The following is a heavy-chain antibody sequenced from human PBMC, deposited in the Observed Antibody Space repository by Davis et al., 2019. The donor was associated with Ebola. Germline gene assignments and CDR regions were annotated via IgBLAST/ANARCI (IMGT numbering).Heavy chain of an antibody. D-gene: IGHD1-14*01. V-gene: IGHV3-30-3*01. CDR3: ARATVLDH. J-gene: IGHJ5*02. CDR1: GFTFSSYA. Sequence: GESLKIFCAASGFTFSSYAMHWVRQAPGKGLEWVAVISYDGSNKYYADSVKGRFTISRDNSKNTLYLQMNSLRAEDTAVYYCARATVLDHWGQGTLVTVSS. CDR2: ISYDGSNK.